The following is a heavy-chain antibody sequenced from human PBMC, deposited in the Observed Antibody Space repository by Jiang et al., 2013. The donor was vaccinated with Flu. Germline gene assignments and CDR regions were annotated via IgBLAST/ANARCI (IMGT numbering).Heavy chain of an antibody. CDR3: ARIRWVAAADPAFDY. J-gene: IGHJ4*02. Sequence: PTQTLTLTCTFSGFSLSTSGMCVSWIRQPPGKALEWLARIDWDDDKYYSTSLKTRLTISKDTSKNQVVLTMTNMDPVDTATYYCARIRWVAAADPAFDYWGQGTLVTVSS. V-gene: IGHV2-70*11. CDR2: IDWDDDK. D-gene: IGHD6-13*01. CDR1: GFSLSTSGMC.